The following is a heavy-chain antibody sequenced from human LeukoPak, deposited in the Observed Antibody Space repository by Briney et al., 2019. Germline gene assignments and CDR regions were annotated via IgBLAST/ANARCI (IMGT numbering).Heavy chain of an antibody. CDR3: ASGMNYGDAAYFDY. J-gene: IGHJ4*02. CDR2: IYSGGST. CDR1: GFTVSSNY. V-gene: IGHV3-66*02. D-gene: IGHD4-17*01. Sequence: GGSLRLSCAASGFTVSSNYMSWVRQAPGKGLEWVSVIYSGGSTYYADSVKARFTISRDNSKNTLYLQMNSLRAEDTAVYYCASGMNYGDAAYFDYWGQGTLVTVSS.